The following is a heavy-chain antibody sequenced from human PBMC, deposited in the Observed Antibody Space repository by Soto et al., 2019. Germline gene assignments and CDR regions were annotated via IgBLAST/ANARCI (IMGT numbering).Heavy chain of an antibody. Sequence: SETLSLTYAVYGGSFSGYYWSWIRQPPGKGLEWIGEINHSGSTNYNPSLKSRVTISVDTSKNQFSLKLSSVTAADTAVYYCARAPRKDGSGSYILDYWGQGTLVTVSS. V-gene: IGHV4-34*01. J-gene: IGHJ4*02. CDR2: INHSGST. CDR3: ARAPRKDGSGSYILDY. CDR1: GGSFSGYY. D-gene: IGHD3-10*01.